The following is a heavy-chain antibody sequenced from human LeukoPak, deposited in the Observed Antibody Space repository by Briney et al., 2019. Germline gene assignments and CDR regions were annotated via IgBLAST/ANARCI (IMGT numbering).Heavy chain of an antibody. Sequence: GGSLRLSCAASGFTFSSYAMSWVRQAPGKGLEWVSYISSSSSTIYYADSVKGRFTISRDNAKNSLYLQMNSLRAEDTAVYYCARAVAGTVYYYMDVWGKGTTVTVSS. J-gene: IGHJ6*03. CDR2: ISSSSSTI. CDR3: ARAVAGTVYYYMDV. V-gene: IGHV3-48*01. D-gene: IGHD6-19*01. CDR1: GFTFSSYA.